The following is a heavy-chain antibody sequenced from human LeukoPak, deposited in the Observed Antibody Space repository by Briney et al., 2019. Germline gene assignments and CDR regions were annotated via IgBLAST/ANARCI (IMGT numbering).Heavy chain of an antibody. Sequence: GGSLRLSCAASGFTFNRYWMHWVRQAPGKGLVWVSRISPDGNSATYADSVKGRFTISRDNSKNTLYLQMNSLRAEDTAVYYCAKSFPNMEEYFQHWGQGTLVTVSS. D-gene: IGHD1-1*01. CDR2: ISPDGNSA. J-gene: IGHJ1*01. CDR1: GFTFNRYW. V-gene: IGHV3-74*03. CDR3: AKSFPNMEEYFQH.